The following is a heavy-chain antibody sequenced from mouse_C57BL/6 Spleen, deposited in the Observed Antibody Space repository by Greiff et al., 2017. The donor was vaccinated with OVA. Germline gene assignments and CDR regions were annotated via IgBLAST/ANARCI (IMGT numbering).Heavy chain of an antibody. V-gene: IGHV1-22*01. CDR2: INPNNGGT. Sequence: VHVKQSGPELVKPGASVKMSCKASGYTFTDYNMHWVKQSHGKSLEWIGYINPNNGGTSYNQKFKGKATLTVNKSSSTAYMELRSLTSEDSAVYYCARSGHYYGSSKGYYFDYWGQGTTLTVSS. CDR1: GYTFTDYN. J-gene: IGHJ2*01. D-gene: IGHD1-1*01. CDR3: ARSGHYYGSSKGYYFDY.